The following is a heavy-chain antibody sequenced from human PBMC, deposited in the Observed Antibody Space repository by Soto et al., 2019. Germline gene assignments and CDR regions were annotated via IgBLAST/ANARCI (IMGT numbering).Heavy chain of an antibody. Sequence: QVQLQESGPRLVTPSETLTLTCSLSGGSITNHYWGWIRQPPGKGLEFIGRIYPIGRAHYNPSLQDLVTMSVDTSKNQFALKVNSVTAADTAIYYCARDYDVNTAVDYWYFDLWGRGTLVTVSS. CDR1: GGSITNHY. V-gene: IGHV4-4*07. J-gene: IGHJ2*01. D-gene: IGHD5-18*01. CDR3: ARDYDVNTAVDYWYFDL. CDR2: IYPIGRA.